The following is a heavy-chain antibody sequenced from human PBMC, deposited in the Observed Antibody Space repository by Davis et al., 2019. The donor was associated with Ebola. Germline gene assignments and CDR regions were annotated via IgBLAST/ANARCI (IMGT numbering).Heavy chain of an antibody. D-gene: IGHD1-7*01. CDR3: ARGAWNWNWGGDY. J-gene: IGHJ4*02. Sequence: PGGSLRLSCAASGFTFSSYAMHWVRQAPGKGLEWVAVISYDGSNKYYADSVKGRFTISRDNSKNTLYLQMNSLRAEDTAVYYCARGAWNWNWGGDYWGQGTLVTASS. V-gene: IGHV3-30-3*01. CDR2: ISYDGSNK. CDR1: GFTFSSYA.